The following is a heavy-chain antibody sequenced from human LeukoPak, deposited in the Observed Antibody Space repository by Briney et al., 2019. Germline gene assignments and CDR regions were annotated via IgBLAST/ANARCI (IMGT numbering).Heavy chain of an antibody. D-gene: IGHD3-3*01. CDR2: ISSSSSYI. CDR1: GFTFSSYS. V-gene: IGHV3-21*01. Sequence: PGGSLRFSCAASGFTFSSYSMNWVRQAPGKGLEWVSSISSSSSYIYYADSVKGRFTISRDNAKNSLYLQTNSLRAEDTAVYYCARERSGYDFWSGYYPGEDYYYYGMDVWGQGTTVTVSS. CDR3: ARERSGYDFWSGYYPGEDYYYYGMDV. J-gene: IGHJ6*02.